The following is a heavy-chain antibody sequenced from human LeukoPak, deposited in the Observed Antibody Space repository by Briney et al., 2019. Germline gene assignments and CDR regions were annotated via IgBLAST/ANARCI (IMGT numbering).Heavy chain of an antibody. Sequence: SETLVPTVKRYGGAIIGVHSTWTCQTSRKGLDWIGHFCSSGTTTYNPSLKSRVTMSLDASKNEFSLKLRSVTAADTAMYYCARDQNTWSYRYYSYMDVWGKGTTVTVSS. D-gene: IGHD3-16*01. CDR3: ARDQNTWSYRYYSYMDV. CDR1: GGAIIGVH. J-gene: IGHJ6*03. CDR2: FCSSGTT. V-gene: IGHV4-59*01.